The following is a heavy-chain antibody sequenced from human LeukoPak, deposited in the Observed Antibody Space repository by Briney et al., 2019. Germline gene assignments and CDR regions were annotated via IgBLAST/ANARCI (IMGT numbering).Heavy chain of an antibody. CDR3: AREPTAMAPYNWFDP. CDR1: GYTFTSYG. Sequence: GASVKVSCKASGYTFTSYGISWVRQAPGQGLEWMGWISAYNGNTNYAQKLQGRVTMTTDTSTSTAYMELRSLSSDDTAVYYCAREPTAMAPYNWFDPWGQGTLVTVSS. CDR2: ISAYNGNT. J-gene: IGHJ5*02. D-gene: IGHD5-18*01. V-gene: IGHV1-18*04.